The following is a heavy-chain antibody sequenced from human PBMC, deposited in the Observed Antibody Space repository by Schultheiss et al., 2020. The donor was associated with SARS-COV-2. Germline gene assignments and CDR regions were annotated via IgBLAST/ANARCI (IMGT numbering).Heavy chain of an antibody. CDR1: GFTFSSYA. CDR3: ATWASSWYGYYYGMDV. Sequence: GGSLRLSCAASGFTFSSYAMHWVRQAPGKGLEYVLAISSNGGSTYYANSVKGRFTISRDNSKNTLYLQMGSLRAEDMAVYYCATWASSWYGYYYGMDVWGQGTTVTVSS. D-gene: IGHD6-13*01. V-gene: IGHV3-64*01. CDR2: ISSNGGST. J-gene: IGHJ6*02.